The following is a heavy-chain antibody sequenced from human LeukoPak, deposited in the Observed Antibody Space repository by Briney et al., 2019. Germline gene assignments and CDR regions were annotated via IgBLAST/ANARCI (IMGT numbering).Heavy chain of an antibody. J-gene: IGHJ4*02. CDR2: INHSGST. Sequence: SETLSLTCAVYGGSFSSYYWSWIRQPPGKGLEWIGEINHSGSTNYNPSLKSRVTISVDTSKNQFSLKLSSVTAADTAVYYCARGNSLRRLYGYYFDYWGQGTLVTVSS. CDR3: ARGNSLRRLYGYYFDY. V-gene: IGHV4-34*01. CDR1: GGSFSSYY. D-gene: IGHD3-10*01.